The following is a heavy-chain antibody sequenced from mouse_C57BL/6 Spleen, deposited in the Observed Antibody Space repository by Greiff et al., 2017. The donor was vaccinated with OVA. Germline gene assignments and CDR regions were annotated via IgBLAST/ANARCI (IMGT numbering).Heavy chain of an antibody. Sequence: EVQLQQSGGGLVKPGGSLKLSCAASGFTFSDYGMHWVRQAPEKGLEWVAYISSGSSTIYYADTVKGRFTISRDNAKNTLFLQMTSLRSEDTAMYYCARTHYYYGSSYDSMDYWGQGTSVTVSS. CDR2: ISSGSSTI. CDR3: ARTHYYYGSSYDSMDY. D-gene: IGHD1-1*01. J-gene: IGHJ4*01. V-gene: IGHV5-17*01. CDR1: GFTFSDYG.